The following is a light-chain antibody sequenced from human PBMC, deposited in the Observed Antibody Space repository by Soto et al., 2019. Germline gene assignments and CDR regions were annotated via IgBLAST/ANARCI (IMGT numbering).Light chain of an antibody. CDR2: DAS. CDR3: QQYNNWPIT. Sequence: EIVMTQSPATLSVSPGEGVTLSCRASQSISSSLAWYQQKPGQAPRLLIYDASTRATGIPARFSGSGSGTEFTLTISSLQSEDFAVYSCQQYNNWPITFGPGTTVDI. CDR1: QSISSS. J-gene: IGKJ3*01. V-gene: IGKV3-15*01.